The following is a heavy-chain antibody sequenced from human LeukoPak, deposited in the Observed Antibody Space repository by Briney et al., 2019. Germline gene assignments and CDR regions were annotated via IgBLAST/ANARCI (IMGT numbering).Heavy chain of an antibody. CDR2: IYYSGST. D-gene: IGHD5-18*01. Sequence: SQTLSLTCTVSRGSISSGGSYWSWIRQHPGKGLEWIGYIYYSGSTYYNPSLKSRVTISVDTSKNQFSLKLSTLTAADTAVYYCARGGYSYGSYYWGQGTLVTVSS. J-gene: IGHJ4*02. V-gene: IGHV4-31*03. CDR1: RGSISSGGSY. CDR3: ARGGYSYGSYY.